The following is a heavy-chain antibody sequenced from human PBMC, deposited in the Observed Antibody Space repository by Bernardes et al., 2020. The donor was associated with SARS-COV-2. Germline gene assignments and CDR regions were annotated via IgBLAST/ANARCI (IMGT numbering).Heavy chain of an antibody. CDR2: ISSNGGST. Sequence: GGSLRLSCSASGFTFSSYAMHWVRQAPGKGLEYVSAISSNGGSTYYADSVKGRFTISRDNSKNTLYLQMSSLRAEDTAVYYCVKADFWSGQNRGDDYWGQGTLVTVSS. CDR3: VKADFWSGQNRGDDY. CDR1: GFTFSSYA. D-gene: IGHD3-3*01. J-gene: IGHJ4*02. V-gene: IGHV3-64D*09.